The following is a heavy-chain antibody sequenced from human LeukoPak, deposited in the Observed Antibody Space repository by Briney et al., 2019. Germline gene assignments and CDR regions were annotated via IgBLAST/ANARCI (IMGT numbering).Heavy chain of an antibody. D-gene: IGHD6-19*01. Sequence: PGGSLRLSCAASGFTFSSYSMNWVRQAPGKGLEWVSYISSSSSTIYYADSVKGRFTISRDNAKNSLYLQMNSLRDEDTAEYYCARDEVDSSGWYSRFDYWGQGTLVTVSS. V-gene: IGHV3-48*02. J-gene: IGHJ4*02. CDR2: ISSSSSTI. CDR3: ARDEVDSSGWYSRFDY. CDR1: GFTFSSYS.